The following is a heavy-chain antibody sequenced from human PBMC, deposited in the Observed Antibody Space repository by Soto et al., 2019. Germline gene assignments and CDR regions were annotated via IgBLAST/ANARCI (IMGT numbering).Heavy chain of an antibody. CDR2: ISYDGSNK. Sequence: QVQLVESGGGVVQPGRSLRLSCAASGFTFSSYGMNWVRQAPGKGLEWVAVISYDGSNKYYADSVKGRFTISRDNSKNTLYLQMNSLRAEDTAVYYCAKDLGIPDSSGYQSLHWGQGTLVTVSS. CDR3: AKDLGIPDSSGYQSLH. J-gene: IGHJ1*01. V-gene: IGHV3-30*18. D-gene: IGHD3-22*01. CDR1: GFTFSSYG.